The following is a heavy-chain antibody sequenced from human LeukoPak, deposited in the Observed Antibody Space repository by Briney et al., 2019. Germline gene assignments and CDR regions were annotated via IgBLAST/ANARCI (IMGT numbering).Heavy chain of an antibody. D-gene: IGHD3-16*01. CDR1: GYTLTELS. V-gene: IGHV1-24*01. J-gene: IGHJ4*02. CDR3: ATEAWGSTPLDY. Sequence: GASVKVSCKVSGYTLTELSMHWVRQAPGKGLEWMGGFDPEGGETIYAQKFQGRVTMTEDTSTDTAYMELSSLRSEDTVVYYCATEAWGSTPLDYWGQGTLVTVSS. CDR2: FDPEGGET.